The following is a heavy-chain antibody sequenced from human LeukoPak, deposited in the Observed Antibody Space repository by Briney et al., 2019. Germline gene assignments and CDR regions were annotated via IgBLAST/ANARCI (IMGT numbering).Heavy chain of an antibody. CDR3: AKRGVVIRGILVIGYHQEAYHYDF. V-gene: IGHV3-23*01. CDR1: GISLSNYA. CDR2: ISERGGST. J-gene: IGHJ4*02. D-gene: IGHD3-10*01. Sequence: GGSLRLSRVVSGISLSNYAMTWVRQAPGKGLEWVSYISERGGSTTYADSVKGRFTISRDTSLNTLYLQMNNLRAEDTAVYFCAKRGVVIRGILVIGYHQEAYHYDFWGQGVLVTVSP.